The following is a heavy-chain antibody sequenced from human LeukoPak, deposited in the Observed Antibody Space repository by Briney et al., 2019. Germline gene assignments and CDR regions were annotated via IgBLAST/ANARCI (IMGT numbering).Heavy chain of an antibody. J-gene: IGHJ4*02. V-gene: IGHV3-30*02. Sequence: GGSLRLSCAASGFTFSSYGMHWVRQAPGKGLEWVAFIRYDGSNKYYADSVKGRFTISRDNSKNTLYLQMNSLRAEDTAVYYCAKEIIDGSGSYYPILDYWGQGTLVTVSS. D-gene: IGHD3-10*01. CDR2: IRYDGSNK. CDR1: GFTFSSYG. CDR3: AKEIIDGSGSYYPILDY.